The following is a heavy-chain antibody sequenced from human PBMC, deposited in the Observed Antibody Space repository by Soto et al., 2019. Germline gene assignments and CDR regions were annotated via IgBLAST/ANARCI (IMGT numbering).Heavy chain of an antibody. Sequence: GASVKVSCKASGGTFSSYAISWVRQAPGQGLEWMGGIIPIFGTANYAQKFQGRVTITADESTSTAYMELSSLRSEDTAAYYRARARGYCSGGSCYHHKIEYFQHWGQGTLVTVSS. CDR1: GGTFSSYA. J-gene: IGHJ1*01. CDR3: ARARGYCSGGSCYHHKIEYFQH. D-gene: IGHD2-15*01. V-gene: IGHV1-69*13. CDR2: IIPIFGTA.